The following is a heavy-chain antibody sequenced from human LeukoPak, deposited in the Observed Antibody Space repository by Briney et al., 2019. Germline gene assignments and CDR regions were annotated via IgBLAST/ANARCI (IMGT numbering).Heavy chain of an antibody. CDR1: GYTFTSYY. CDR2: INPNSGGT. V-gene: IGHV1-2*02. CDR3: AGGSSSLWAFDI. D-gene: IGHD6-13*01. J-gene: IGHJ3*02. Sequence: ASVKVSCKASGYTFTSYYMHWVRQAPGQGLEWMAWINPNSGGTNYAQKFQGRVTMTRDTSISTAYMEVRRLRSDDTAVYYCAGGSSSLWAFDIWGQGTMVTVSS.